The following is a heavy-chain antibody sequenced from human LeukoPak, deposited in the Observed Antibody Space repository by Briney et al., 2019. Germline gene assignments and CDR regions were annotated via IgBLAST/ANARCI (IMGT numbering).Heavy chain of an antibody. CDR3: VRGMVATDWAPDY. CDR2: ISSDGSNK. J-gene: IGHJ4*02. Sequence: GGSLRLSCAASGFIFSSYAMHWVRQAPGKGLEWVAVISSDGSNKYYADSVKGRFTISRDNSKNMLYLQMNSLRAEDTAVYYCVRGMVATDWAPDYWGQGTLVTVSS. D-gene: IGHD5-12*01. CDR1: GFIFSSYA. V-gene: IGHV3-30-3*01.